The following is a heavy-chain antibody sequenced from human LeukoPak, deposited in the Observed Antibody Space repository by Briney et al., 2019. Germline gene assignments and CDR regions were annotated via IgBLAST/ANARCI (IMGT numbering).Heavy chain of an antibody. J-gene: IGHJ5*02. CDR2: INHSGST. V-gene: IGHV4-34*01. D-gene: IGHD3-10*02. CDR1: GGSFSGYY. CDR3: ASHSSYVSPFRS. Sequence: SETLSLTCAVYGGSFSGYYWSWIRQPPGKGLEWIGEINHSGSTNYNPSLKSRVTISVDTSKNQFSLNLNSVTAADTALYYCASHSSYVSPFRSWGRGPLVTVSP.